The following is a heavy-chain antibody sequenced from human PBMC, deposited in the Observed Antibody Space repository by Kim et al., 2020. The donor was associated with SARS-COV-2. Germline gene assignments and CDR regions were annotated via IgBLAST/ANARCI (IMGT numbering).Heavy chain of an antibody. CDR3: ARVQVRRHIVVVTASRHDFDY. J-gene: IGHJ4*02. CDR1: GGSISSGDYY. Sequence: SETLSLTCTVSGGSISSGDYYWSWIRQPPGKGLEWIGYIYYSGSTYYNPSLKSRVTISVDTSKNQFSLKLSSVTAADTAVYYCARVQVRRHIVVVTASRHDFDYWGQGTLVTVSS. D-gene: IGHD2-21*02. V-gene: IGHV4-30-4*01. CDR2: IYYSGST.